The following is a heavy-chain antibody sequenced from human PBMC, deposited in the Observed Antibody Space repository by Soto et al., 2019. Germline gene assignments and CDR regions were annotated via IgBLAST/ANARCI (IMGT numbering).Heavy chain of an antibody. D-gene: IGHD2-2*01. J-gene: IGHJ1*01. V-gene: IGHV3-7*01. Sequence: EVQLVESGGGLVQPGGSLRLSCAASGFRFTNSWMSWVRQAPGKGLEWVAHINQDGSQKYYVDSVKGRFTISRDNAKSSLYLQMNSLRAEDTAVYYCATWADAVDEDQFQHGGQGTLVSVSS. CDR1: GFRFTNSW. CDR3: ATWADAVDEDQFQH. CDR2: INQDGSQK.